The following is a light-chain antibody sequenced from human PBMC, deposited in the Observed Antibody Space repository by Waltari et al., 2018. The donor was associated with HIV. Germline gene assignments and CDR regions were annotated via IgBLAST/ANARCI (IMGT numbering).Light chain of an antibody. CDR2: DVS. CDR3: SSYTSSSTFWV. Sequence: QSALTQPASVSGSPGQSITIPCTGTSSDVGGYNYVSWYQQHPAKAPKLMIYDVSNRPSGVSNRFSGSKSGNTASLTISGLQAEDEADYYCSSYTSSSTFWVFGGGTKLTVL. V-gene: IGLV2-14*03. CDR1: SSDVGGYNY. J-gene: IGLJ3*02.